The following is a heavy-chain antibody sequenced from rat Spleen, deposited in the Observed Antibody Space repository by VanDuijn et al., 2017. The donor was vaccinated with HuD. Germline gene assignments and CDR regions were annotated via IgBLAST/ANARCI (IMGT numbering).Heavy chain of an antibody. CDR3: AKDKGEYNNLFDY. CDR1: GFSLIRYN. Sequence: VQLKESGPGLVQPSQTLSLTCTVSGFSLIRYNVHWVRQPPGEGLEWVATIIYDGSKIYYRDSVKGRFTISRDNTRNTLYLQMDSLRSEDTANFYCAKDKGEYNNLFDYWGQGVMVTVSS. CDR2: IIYDGSKI. V-gene: IGHV5S10*01. D-gene: IGHD1-10*01. J-gene: IGHJ2*01.